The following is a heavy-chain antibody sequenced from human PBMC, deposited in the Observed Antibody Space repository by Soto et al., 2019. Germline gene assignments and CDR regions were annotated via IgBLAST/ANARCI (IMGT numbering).Heavy chain of an antibody. CDR2: IYYSGST. Sequence: SETLSLTCTVSGGSISSYYWSWIRQPPGKGLEWIGYIYYSGSTNYNPSLKSRVTISVDTSKNQFSLKLSSVTAADTAVYYCARARPYYYGSGSYGGMDVWGQGTTVTVSS. V-gene: IGHV4-59*01. J-gene: IGHJ6*02. CDR1: GGSISSYY. CDR3: ARARPYYYGSGSYGGMDV. D-gene: IGHD3-10*01.